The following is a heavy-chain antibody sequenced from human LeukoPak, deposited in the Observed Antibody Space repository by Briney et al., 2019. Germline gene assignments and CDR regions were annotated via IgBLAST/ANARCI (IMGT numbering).Heavy chain of an antibody. J-gene: IGHJ4*02. CDR1: GFTFSSYA. D-gene: IGHD6-13*01. CDR2: VSSDGSNK. V-gene: IGHV3-30*03. Sequence: PGGSLRLSCAASGFTFSSYAMNWVRQAPGKGLEWVAVVSSDGSNKYYADSVKGRFTISRDTSKNTVYLQMNSLGDEDTAFYYCARGYSSSWLGYFDYWGQGTLVTISS. CDR3: ARGYSSSWLGYFDY.